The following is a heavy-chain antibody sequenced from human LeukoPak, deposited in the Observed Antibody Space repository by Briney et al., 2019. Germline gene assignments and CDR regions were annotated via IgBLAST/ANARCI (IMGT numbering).Heavy chain of an antibody. CDR2: IKTDGSST. CDR1: GFISSNYW. V-gene: IGHV3-74*01. CDR3: ARLRRTSDSSGYYYYYDY. J-gene: IGHJ4*02. Sequence: GGSLRLSCEASGFISSNYWMHWVRQTPGKELVWVSRIKTDGSSTDYADSVRGRFTISRENAKNSLYLQMNSLRAEDTAVYYCARLRRTSDSSGYYYYYDYWGQGTLVTVSS. D-gene: IGHD3-22*01.